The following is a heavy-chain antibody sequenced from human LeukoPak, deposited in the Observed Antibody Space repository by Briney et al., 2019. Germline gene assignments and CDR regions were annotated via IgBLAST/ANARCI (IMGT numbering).Heavy chain of an antibody. J-gene: IGHJ4*02. CDR3: ASGGGWNGKFVY. CDR1: GGSINSYY. Sequence: PSETPFLTCSVSGGSINSYYWSWIRQPPGKGLEWIGYIYHSGSTNYNAALKSRVTMSVDTSKNQVSLKLSSVTAADTAVYYCASGGGWNGKFVYWGQGAL. V-gene: IGHV4-59*01. CDR2: IYHSGST. D-gene: IGHD1-1*01.